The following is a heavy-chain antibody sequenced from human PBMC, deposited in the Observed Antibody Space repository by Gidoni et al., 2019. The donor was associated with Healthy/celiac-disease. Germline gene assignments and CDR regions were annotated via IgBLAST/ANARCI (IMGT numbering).Heavy chain of an antibody. Sequence: EVQLVDSGGGLVKPGGSLRLSCAASGCAFSDAWMSWVRQAPGKGLEWVGRIKSKTDGGTTDYAAPVKGRFTISRDDSKNTLYLQMNSLKTEDTAVYYCTTDYRLPASLGAFDIWGQGTMVTVSS. CDR1: GCAFSDAW. V-gene: IGHV3-15*01. CDR2: IKSKTDGGTT. CDR3: TTDYRLPASLGAFDI. J-gene: IGHJ3*02. D-gene: IGHD3-16*01.